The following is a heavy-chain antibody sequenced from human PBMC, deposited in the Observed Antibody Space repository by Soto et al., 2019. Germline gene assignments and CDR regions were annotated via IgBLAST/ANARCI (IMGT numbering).Heavy chain of an antibody. J-gene: IGHJ4*02. CDR1: GFMFRNYG. CDR2: ISYDDGGYK. D-gene: IGHD6-19*01. Sequence: GGSLRLSCGASGFMFRNYGMHWVLQAPGKGLEWVASISYDDGGYKYYADSVQGRFTVSRDNSKNTLYLQMNSLGVEDTAVYYCAKDRSGWDFNYYFDYWGQGTVVTVSS. CDR3: AKDRSGWDFNYYFDY. V-gene: IGHV3-30*18.